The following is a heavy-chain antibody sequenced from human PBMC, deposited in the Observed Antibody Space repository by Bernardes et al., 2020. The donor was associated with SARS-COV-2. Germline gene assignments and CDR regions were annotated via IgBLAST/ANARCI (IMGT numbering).Heavy chain of an antibody. Sequence: GGSLRLSCAASGLTFNNFGMHWIRQAPGKVLEWVAVISYEGSIQHYADSVKGRFTISRDSSKNTVYLQMNTLRPEDTAVYYCAKLRSVLWIHPYYNAMDAWGQGTTVTVSS. J-gene: IGHJ6*02. V-gene: IGHV3-30*18. CDR3: AKLRSVLWIHPYYNAMDA. D-gene: IGHD2-2*01. CDR2: ISYEGSIQ. CDR1: GLTFNNFG.